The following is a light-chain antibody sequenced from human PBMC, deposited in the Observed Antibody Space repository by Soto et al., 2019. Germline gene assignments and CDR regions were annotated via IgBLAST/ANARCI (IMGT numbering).Light chain of an antibody. CDR1: QSVSGN. J-gene: IGKJ2*01. Sequence: EMVMTQSPATLSVSPGESATHSCRASQSVSGNLAWYQQKPGQAPRLLIYGASTRATGIPARFSGSGSGTEFTLTISSLQSEDFAVYYCQQYNNWPPITFGQGTKLEIK. CDR3: QQYNNWPPIT. V-gene: IGKV3-15*01. CDR2: GAS.